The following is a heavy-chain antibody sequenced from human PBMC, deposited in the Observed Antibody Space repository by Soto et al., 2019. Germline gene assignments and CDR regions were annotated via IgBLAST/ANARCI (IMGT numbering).Heavy chain of an antibody. D-gene: IGHD3-22*01. V-gene: IGHV4-30-4*01. CDR1: GGSISSGDYY. CDR3: ARRPFYDSSGYYFSGGGHFDY. J-gene: IGHJ4*02. CDR2: IYYSGST. Sequence: QVQLQESGPGLVKPSQTLSLTCTVSGGSISSGDYYWSWIRQPPGKGLEWIGYIYYSGSTYYNPSLKSRVTISVDTSKNQFSLKLSSVTAADTAVYYCARRPFYDSSGYYFSGGGHFDYWGQGTLVTVSS.